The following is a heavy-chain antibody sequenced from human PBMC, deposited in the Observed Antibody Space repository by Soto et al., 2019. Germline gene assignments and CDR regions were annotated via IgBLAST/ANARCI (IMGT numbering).Heavy chain of an antibody. Sequence: ETLSLTCAVSASISSTNWWSWVRHPPGKGLEWIGEIHHSGSTNYNPSLNSRVSISVDKSNNQLSLKLSSVTAADTAVYYCARWATYFSDSRAHDDPGAFDIWGQGTMVTVSS. V-gene: IGHV4-4*02. D-gene: IGHD3-22*01. CDR1: ASISSTNW. CDR3: ARWATYFSDSRAHDDPGAFDI. CDR2: IHHSGST. J-gene: IGHJ3*02.